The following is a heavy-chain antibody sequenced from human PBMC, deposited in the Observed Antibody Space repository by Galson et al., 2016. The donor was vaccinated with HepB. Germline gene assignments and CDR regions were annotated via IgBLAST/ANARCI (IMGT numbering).Heavy chain of an antibody. CDR1: GYRFTNYW. J-gene: IGHJ4*02. V-gene: IGHV5-51*01. Sequence: QSGAEVKKPGESLKISCKDSGYRFTNYWIGWVRQMPGKGLEWMGIMYVGPSITRCSPSFQGQVTMSADKTINTAYLQWSSLKASDTAMYYCSKALDGTFYFDNWGQGTLVTVSS. CDR3: SKALDGTFYFDN. CDR2: MYVGPSIT. D-gene: IGHD2/OR15-2a*01.